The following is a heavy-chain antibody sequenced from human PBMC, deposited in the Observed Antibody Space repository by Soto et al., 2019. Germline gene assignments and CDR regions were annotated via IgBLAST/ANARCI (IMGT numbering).Heavy chain of an antibody. D-gene: IGHD6-6*01. J-gene: IGHJ5*02. CDR1: GFTFSSYA. CDR2: ISGSGGST. Sequence: EVQLLESGGGLVQPGGSLRLSCAASGFTFSSYAMSWARQAPGKGLEWVSAISGSGGSTYYADSVKGRFTISRDNSKNTLYLQMNSLRAEDTAVYYCAKDQALIAARPWAWFDPWGQGTLVTVSS. CDR3: AKDQALIAARPWAWFDP. V-gene: IGHV3-23*01.